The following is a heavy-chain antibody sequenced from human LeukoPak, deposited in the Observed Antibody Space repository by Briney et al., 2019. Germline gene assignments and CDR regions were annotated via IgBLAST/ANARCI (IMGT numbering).Heavy chain of an antibody. CDR3: ARGPQKNGHSSGYPGYFDY. Sequence: GGSLRLSCAASGFTFSSYSTNWVRQAPGKGLEWVSSISISSSYIYYADSVKGRFTISRDNAKNSLYLQMNSLRVEDTAVYYCARGPQKNGHSSGYPGYFDYWGQGTLVTVSS. J-gene: IGHJ4*02. CDR2: ISISSSYI. CDR1: GFTFSSYS. D-gene: IGHD3-22*01. V-gene: IGHV3-21*01.